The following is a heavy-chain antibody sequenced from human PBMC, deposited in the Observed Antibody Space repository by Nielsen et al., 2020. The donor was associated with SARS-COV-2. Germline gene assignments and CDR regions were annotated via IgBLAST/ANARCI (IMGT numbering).Heavy chain of an antibody. V-gene: IGHV4-34*01. CDR2: INHSGST. D-gene: IGHD3-10*01. CDR3: ARVGRRFGESP. CDR1: GGSFSGYY. J-gene: IGHJ5*02. Sequence: LSLTCAVYGGSFSGYYWSWIRQPPGKGLEWIGEINHSGSTNYNPSLKSRVTISVDTSKNQFSLKLSSVTVADTAVYYCARVGRRFGESPWGQGTLVTVSS.